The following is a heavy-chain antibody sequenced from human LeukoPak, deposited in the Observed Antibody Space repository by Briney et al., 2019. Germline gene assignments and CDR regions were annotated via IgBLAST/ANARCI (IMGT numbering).Heavy chain of an antibody. V-gene: IGHV3-48*01. Sequence: PGGSLRLSCAASGFTLSSYSMNWVRQAPGKGLEWVSYISSSSSTIFYEDSVKGRFTISRDNAKDSLYLQMNSLRAEDTAVYYCAKDLADLEYWGQGTLVTVSS. CDR1: GFTLSSYS. J-gene: IGHJ4*02. CDR2: ISSSSSTI. CDR3: AKDLADLEY.